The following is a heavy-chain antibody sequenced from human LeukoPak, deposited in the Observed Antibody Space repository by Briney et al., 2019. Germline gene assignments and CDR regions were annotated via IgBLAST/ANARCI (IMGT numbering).Heavy chain of an antibody. Sequence: GGSLRLSCAASGFTFSSYSMNWVRQAPGKGLEWVSSISSGSTIYYADSVKGRFTISRDNAKNSLYLQMNSLRAEDTAVYYCARAPGGYSYGTPNFDYWGQGTLVTVSS. CDR1: GFTFSSYS. D-gene: IGHD5-18*01. J-gene: IGHJ4*02. V-gene: IGHV3-69-1*02. CDR2: ISSGSTI. CDR3: ARAPGGYSYGTPNFDY.